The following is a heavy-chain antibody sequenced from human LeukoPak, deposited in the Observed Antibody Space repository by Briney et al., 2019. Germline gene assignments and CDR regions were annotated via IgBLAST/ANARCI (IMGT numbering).Heavy chain of an antibody. D-gene: IGHD3-10*01. CDR2: FYYSGST. CDR1: GGSISSSRYY. CDR3: ARIHYGSGSLYYYYYYMDV. Sequence: PSETLSLTCTVSGGSISSSRYYWGWIRQPPGKRLEWIGSFYYSGSTYYSPSLKSRVTISVDTSKNQFSLKLSSVTAADTAVYYCARIHYGSGSLYYYYYYMDVWGKGTTVTISS. V-gene: IGHV4-39*01. J-gene: IGHJ6*03.